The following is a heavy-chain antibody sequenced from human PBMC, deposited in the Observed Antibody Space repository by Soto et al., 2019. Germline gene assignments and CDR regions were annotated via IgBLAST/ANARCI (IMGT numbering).Heavy chain of an antibody. Sequence: QVQLVQSGAEEKKPGASVKVSCKASGYTCPSYAMHWVRQAPGQRLEWMGWINAGNGNTKYSQKFQGRVTITRDTSASTAYMELRSLRSEDTAVYYCAGGFPLWFDPWGQGTLVTVSS. CDR1: GYTCPSYA. V-gene: IGHV1-3*05. D-gene: IGHD3-3*01. J-gene: IGHJ5*02. CDR3: AGGFPLWFDP. CDR2: INAGNGNT.